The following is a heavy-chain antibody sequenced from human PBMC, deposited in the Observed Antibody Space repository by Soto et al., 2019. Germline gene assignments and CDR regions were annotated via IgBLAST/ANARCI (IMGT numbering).Heavy chain of an antibody. Sequence: LRLSCSASGFTFSSYAMHWVRQAPGKGLEYVSAISSNGGSTYYADSVKGRFTISRDNSKNTLYLQMSSLRAEDTAVYYCVKGITMVRGPLGYRGQGTLVTVSS. D-gene: IGHD3-10*01. CDR2: ISSNGGST. J-gene: IGHJ4*02. CDR3: VKGITMVRGPLGY. V-gene: IGHV3-64D*08. CDR1: GFTFSSYA.